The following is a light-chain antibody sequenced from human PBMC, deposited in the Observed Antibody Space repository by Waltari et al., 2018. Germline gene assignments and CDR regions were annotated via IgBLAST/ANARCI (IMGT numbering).Light chain of an antibody. V-gene: IGKV1-16*02. CDR3: QQYNSYPRT. J-gene: IGKJ1*01. CDR2: AAS. CDR1: QGISNY. Sequence: DIQMTQSPSSLSASVGDRVTIPCRASQGISNYLAWFKQKPGKAPKYLIYAASSLQSGVPSKFRGSGSGTDFTLAISSLQPEDFATYYCQQYNSYPRTFGQGTKVEIK.